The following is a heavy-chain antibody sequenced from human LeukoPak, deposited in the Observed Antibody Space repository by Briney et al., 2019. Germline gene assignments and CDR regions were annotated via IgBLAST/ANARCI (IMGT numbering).Heavy chain of an antibody. CDR2: INTNTGNP. Sequence: VASVTVSCKASGYTFTSYAMNWVRQAPGQGLEWMGWINTNTGNPTYAQGFTGRFVFPLDTSVSTAYLQISSLKAEDTAVYYCARLNSSGWLLYYFDYWGQGTLVTVSS. CDR1: GYTFTSYA. CDR3: ARLNSSGWLLYYFDY. V-gene: IGHV7-4-1*02. D-gene: IGHD6-19*01. J-gene: IGHJ4*02.